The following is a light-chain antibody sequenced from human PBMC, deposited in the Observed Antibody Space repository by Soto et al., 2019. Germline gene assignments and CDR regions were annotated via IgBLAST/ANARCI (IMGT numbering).Light chain of an antibody. CDR2: GNN. CDR1: SSNIGAGYD. J-gene: IGLJ2*01. V-gene: IGLV1-40*01. CDR3: QSSDTSLSAAV. Sequence: QSVLTQPPSVSGTPGQRVTISCTGSSSNIGAGYDVHWYQLLPGTPPKLLIYGNNTRPSGVPDRFSVSTSGTSASLAITGLQAEDEADYYCQSSDTSLSAAVFGGGTKLTVL.